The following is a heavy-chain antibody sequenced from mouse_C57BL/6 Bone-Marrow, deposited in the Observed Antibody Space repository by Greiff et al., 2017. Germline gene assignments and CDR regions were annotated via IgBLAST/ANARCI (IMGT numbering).Heavy chain of an antibody. Sequence: VKLMESGAELARPGASVKLSCKASGYTFTSYGISWVKQRPGQGLEWIGEIYPRSGNTYYNEKFKGKATLTADKSSSTAYMELRSLTSEDSAVYFCAKRYGSSSLYAMDYWGQGTSVTVSS. V-gene: IGHV1-81*01. CDR2: IYPRSGNT. D-gene: IGHD1-1*01. CDR1: GYTFTSYG. CDR3: AKRYGSSSLYAMDY. J-gene: IGHJ4*01.